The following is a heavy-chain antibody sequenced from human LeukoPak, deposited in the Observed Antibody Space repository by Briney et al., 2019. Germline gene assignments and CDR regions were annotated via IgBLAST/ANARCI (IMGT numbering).Heavy chain of an antibody. Sequence: PGGSLRLSCAASGFAFSDYYMTWIRQSPGRGLEWISYISSTGSITYYADSVEGRFTISRDNAKNSLYLQMNGLRAEDTAVYYCARDWNIVGDDYWGQGTLVTVSS. CDR1: GFAFSDYY. D-gene: IGHD1-26*01. J-gene: IGHJ4*02. CDR3: ARDWNIVGDDY. CDR2: ISSTGSIT. V-gene: IGHV3-11*04.